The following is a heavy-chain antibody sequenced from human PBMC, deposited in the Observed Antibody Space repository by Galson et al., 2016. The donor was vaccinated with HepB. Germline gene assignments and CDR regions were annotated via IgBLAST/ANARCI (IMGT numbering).Heavy chain of an antibody. J-gene: IGHJ3*01. V-gene: IGHV1-2*02. CDR2: INPNSGEA. CDR1: GYSFTAFY. CDR3: ARDLRRDYGSGSFDAFHV. D-gene: IGHD3-10*01. Sequence: SVKVSCKGFGYSFTAFYLHWVRQAPGQGLEWMGCINPNSGEASSVQSFQDRVTLTRDTSRDTAYMELSSLTSQDTAVYYCARDLRRDYGSGSFDAFHVWGQGTVVTVSS.